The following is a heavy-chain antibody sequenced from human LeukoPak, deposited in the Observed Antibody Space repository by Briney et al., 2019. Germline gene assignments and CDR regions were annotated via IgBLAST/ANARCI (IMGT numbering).Heavy chain of an antibody. Sequence: GGSLRLSCTASGFTFGDYAMSWVRQAPGKGLEWVGFIRSKAYGGTTEYAASVKGRFTISRDDSKSIAYLAMNSLKTEDTAVYYCTRGITMVRGVIIRYYYYYYMDVWGKGTTVTVSS. CDR3: TRGITMVRGVIIRYYYYYYMDV. D-gene: IGHD3-10*01. J-gene: IGHJ6*03. CDR1: GFTFGDYA. V-gene: IGHV3-49*04. CDR2: IRSKAYGGTT.